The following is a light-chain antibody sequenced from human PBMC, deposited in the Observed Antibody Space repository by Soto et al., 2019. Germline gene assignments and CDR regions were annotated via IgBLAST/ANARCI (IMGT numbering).Light chain of an antibody. CDR1: SSNIGAGYD. CDR2: GNS. J-gene: IGLJ2*01. V-gene: IGLV1-40*01. CDR3: AAWDDSLSGHVV. Sequence: QSVLTQPPSVSGAPGQRVTISCTGSSSNIGAGYDVHWYQQLPGTAPKLLIYGNSNRPSGVPDRFSGSKSGTSASLAISGLQSEDEAIFYCAAWDDSLSGHVVFGGGTKLTVL.